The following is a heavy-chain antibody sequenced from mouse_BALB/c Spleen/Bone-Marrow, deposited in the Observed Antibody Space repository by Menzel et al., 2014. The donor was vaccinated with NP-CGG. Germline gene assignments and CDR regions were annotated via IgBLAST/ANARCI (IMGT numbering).Heavy chain of an antibody. CDR1: GFTSSSFG. CDR2: ISSDSGAI. CDR3: TRGGNWEDFDY. Sequence: EVNVVESGGGLVQPGGSRKLSCAASGFTSSSFGMHWVRQAPEKGLEWIAYISSDSGAIFYADTVKGRFTISRDNPKNTLFLQMTSLRSEDTAIYYCTRGGNWEDFDYWGQGTTLTVSS. V-gene: IGHV5-17*02. D-gene: IGHD4-1*01. J-gene: IGHJ2*01.